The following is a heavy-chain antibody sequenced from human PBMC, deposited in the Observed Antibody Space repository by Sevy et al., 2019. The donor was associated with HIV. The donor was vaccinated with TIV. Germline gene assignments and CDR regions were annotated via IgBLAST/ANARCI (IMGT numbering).Heavy chain of an antibody. J-gene: IGHJ3*02. CDR3: ARNNCSITNCYMGDVFDI. D-gene: IGHD2-2*02. CDR1: GFTFSSYS. Sequence: GGSLRLSCAASGFTFSSYSMNWVRQAPGKGLEWVSSLSGISNYIYYADSMKGRFTVSRDNARNSLYLQMNSLRAEDTAVYYCARNNCSITNCYMGDVFDIWGQGTMVTVSS. CDR2: LSGISNYI. V-gene: IGHV3-21*01.